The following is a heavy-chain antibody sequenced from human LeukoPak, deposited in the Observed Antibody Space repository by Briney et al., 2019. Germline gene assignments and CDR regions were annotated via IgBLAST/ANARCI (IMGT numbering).Heavy chain of an antibody. CDR3: AILPARFLEWLQHDY. V-gene: IGHV1-24*01. CDR2: FDPEDGET. D-gene: IGHD3-3*01. J-gene: IGHJ4*02. Sequence: GASVKVSCKVSGYTLTELSMHWVRQAPGKGLEWMGGFDPEDGETIYAQKFQGRVTMTEDTSTDTAYMELSSLRSEDTAVHYCAILPARFLEWLQHDYWGQGTLVTVSS. CDR1: GYTLTELS.